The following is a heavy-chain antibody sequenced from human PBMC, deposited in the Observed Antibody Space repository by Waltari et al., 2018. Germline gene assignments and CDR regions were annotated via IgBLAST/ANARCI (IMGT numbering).Heavy chain of an antibody. CDR2: IWHDGSNE. J-gene: IGHJ4*02. D-gene: IGHD2-15*01. V-gene: IGHV3-33*01. CDR1: GFTFSRFG. CDR3: ASQSTTLFDY. Sequence: QVQLVESGGGVVQPGRSLRLSCAASGFTFSRFGMHWGRQAPGKGLEGVAVIWHDGSNEYYVDSVKGRFTISRDNSKNTLYLQMNSLRAEDSAVYYCASQSTTLFDYWGQGTLVTVSS.